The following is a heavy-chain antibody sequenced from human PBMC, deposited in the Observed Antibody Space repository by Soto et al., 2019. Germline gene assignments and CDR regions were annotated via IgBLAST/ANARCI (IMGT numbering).Heavy chain of an antibody. CDR3: ARGGSGYDWGVDY. J-gene: IGHJ4*02. CDR1: GGSISSSSYY. CDR2: IYYSGST. Sequence: KPSETLSLTCTVSGGSISSSSYYWGWIRQPPGKGLEWIGSIYYSGSTYYNPSLKSRVTISVDTSKNQFSLKLSSVTAADTAVYYCARGGSGYDWGVDYWGQGTLVTVSS. D-gene: IGHD5-12*01. V-gene: IGHV4-39*01.